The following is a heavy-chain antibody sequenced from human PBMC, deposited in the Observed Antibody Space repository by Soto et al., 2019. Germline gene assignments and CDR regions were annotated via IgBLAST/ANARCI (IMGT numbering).Heavy chain of an antibody. J-gene: IGHJ4*02. CDR1: GYPFTSYA. CDR3: ATPYGGNSFFY. D-gene: IGHD2-21*02. Sequence: AASLKVSCKSSGYPFTSYAIHCVRQAPGQRLEWRGWINAGNGNTKYSQKFQGRVNITRDTTARTAYMELSSLRSEDTAVYYCATPYGGNSFFYWGQGTLVTVSS. CDR2: INAGNGNT. V-gene: IGHV1-3*01.